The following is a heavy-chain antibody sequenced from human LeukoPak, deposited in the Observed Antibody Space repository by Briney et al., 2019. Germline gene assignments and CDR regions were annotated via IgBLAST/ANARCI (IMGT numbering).Heavy chain of an antibody. CDR3: ARVTVGATPPFDY. CDR2: ISSSSSTI. J-gene: IGHJ4*02. Sequence: PGGSLRLSCAASGFTFSSYSKNWVRQAPGKGLEWVSYISSSSSTIYYADSVKGRFTISRDNAKNSLYLQMNSLRAEDTAVYYCARVTVGATPPFDYWGQGTLVTVSS. D-gene: IGHD1-26*01. CDR1: GFTFSSYS. V-gene: IGHV3-48*04.